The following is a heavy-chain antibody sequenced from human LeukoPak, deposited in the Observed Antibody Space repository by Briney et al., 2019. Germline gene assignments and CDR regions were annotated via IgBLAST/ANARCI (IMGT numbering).Heavy chain of an antibody. J-gene: IGHJ3*02. CDR3: IVVVPAVETDAFDI. Sequence: GASVKVSCKAFGYTFTSYGISWVRQAPGQGLEWMGWISAYNGNTNYAQKLQGRVTMTTDTSTSTAYMELRSLRSDDTAVYYCIVVVPAVETDAFDIWGQGTMVTVSS. D-gene: IGHD2-2*01. CDR1: GYTFTSYG. V-gene: IGHV1-18*01. CDR2: ISAYNGNT.